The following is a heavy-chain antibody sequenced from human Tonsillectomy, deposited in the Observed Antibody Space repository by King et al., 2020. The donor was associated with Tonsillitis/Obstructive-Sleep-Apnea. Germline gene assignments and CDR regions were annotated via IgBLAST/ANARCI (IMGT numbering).Heavy chain of an antibody. D-gene: IGHD4-17*01. CDR2: INPSGGST. CDR1: GYTFTSYY. CDR3: VRDDSGDQIDY. Sequence: VQLVESGAEVKKPGASVKVSCKASGYTFTSYYIHWVRQAPGQGLEWMGIINPSGGSTYYAQKLQGRVTMTRDTSTSTVYMELSSLRSEDTAVYYCVRDDSGDQIDYWGQRALGTASP. J-gene: IGHJ4*02. V-gene: IGHV1-46*04.